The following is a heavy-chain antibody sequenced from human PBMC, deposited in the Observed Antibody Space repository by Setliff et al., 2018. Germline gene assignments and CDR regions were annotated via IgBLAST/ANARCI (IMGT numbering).Heavy chain of an antibody. V-gene: IGHV1-69*05. CDR1: GATFSSYG. D-gene: IGHD5-18*01. Sequence: SVKVSCKASGATFSSYGISWVRQAPGQGLEWMGGTIPMFGTTEYAQKFQGRLTIITDESTNTAFMQLSSLRSDDTAVYYCVREGVDTRSSTDYRYYMDVWGKGTTVTVSS. CDR3: VREGVDTRSSTDYRYYMDV. CDR2: TIPMFGTT. J-gene: IGHJ6*03.